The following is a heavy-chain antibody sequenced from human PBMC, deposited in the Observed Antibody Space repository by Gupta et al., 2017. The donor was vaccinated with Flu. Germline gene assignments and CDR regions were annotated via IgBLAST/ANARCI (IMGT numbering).Heavy chain of an antibody. J-gene: IGHJ4*02. Sequence: QVQLVESGGGVVQPGRSLTLSCAASGFTFSSYGMHWFRQAPGKGLEWVAIMSYDGSNKYYADSVKGRFTISRDNSKNTLYLQMNSLRAEDTAVYYCAKDLWIAAAGRATDYFDYWGQGTLVTVSS. CDR3: AKDLWIAAAGRATDYFDY. CDR1: GFTFSSYG. V-gene: IGHV3-30*18. D-gene: IGHD6-13*01. CDR2: MSYDGSNK.